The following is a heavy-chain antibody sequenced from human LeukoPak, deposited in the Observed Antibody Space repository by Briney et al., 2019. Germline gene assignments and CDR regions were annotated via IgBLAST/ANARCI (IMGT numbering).Heavy chain of an antibody. D-gene: IGHD6-19*01. J-gene: IGHJ4*02. CDR3: AKTTAGYSSGQNPGWPIDY. Sequence: PGGSLRLSCEASGFTFRSFAMYWVRQAPGKGLEWVSGIVGSVGSTYYADSVKGRFTISRDNSKNTVYMQMNSLRVEDTALYYCAKTTAGYSSGQNPGWPIDYWGQGTLVTVSS. CDR1: GFTFRSFA. V-gene: IGHV3-23*01. CDR2: IVGSVGST.